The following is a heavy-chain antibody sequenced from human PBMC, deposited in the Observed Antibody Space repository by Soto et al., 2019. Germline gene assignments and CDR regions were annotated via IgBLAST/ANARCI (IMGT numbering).Heavy chain of an antibody. CDR2: IYPGDSDT. CDR3: ARIPYYYDSSGYLARGYFQH. V-gene: IGHV5-51*01. Sequence: ALKISLKCSGYSFTSYWIGGVRQMPGKGLEWMGIIYPGDSDTRYSPSFQGQVTISADKSISTAYLQWSSLKASDTAMYYCARIPYYYDSSGYLARGYFQHWGQGTLVTVSS. J-gene: IGHJ1*01. D-gene: IGHD3-22*01. CDR1: GYSFTSYW.